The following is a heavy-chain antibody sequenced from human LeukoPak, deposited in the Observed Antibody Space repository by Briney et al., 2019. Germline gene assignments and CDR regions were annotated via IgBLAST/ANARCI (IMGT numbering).Heavy chain of an antibody. D-gene: IGHD5-12*01. J-gene: IGHJ4*02. CDR3: AREPLGGVHSGCIDY. Sequence: SETLSLTCTVSGGSISSGSYYWSWIRQPAGKGLEWIGRIYTSGSTNYNPSLKSRVTISVDTSKNQFSLKLSFVTAADTAVYYCAREPLGGVHSGCIDYWGQGTLVTVSS. CDR2: IYTSGST. V-gene: IGHV4-61*02. CDR1: GGSISSGSYY.